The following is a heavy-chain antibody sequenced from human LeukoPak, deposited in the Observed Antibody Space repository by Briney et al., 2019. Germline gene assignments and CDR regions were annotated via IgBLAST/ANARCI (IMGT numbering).Heavy chain of an antibody. V-gene: IGHV3-53*01. D-gene: IGHD1-26*01. CDR2: IYSGGST. Sequence: GGSLRLSCAASGFVVSSNYMSWVRQAPGKGLEWVSVIYSGGSTSYADSVKGRFTISRDNSKNTLYLQMNSLRAEDTAMYYCARDLVGATSYWGQGTLVTVSS. CDR3: ARDLVGATSY. J-gene: IGHJ4*02. CDR1: GFVVSSNY.